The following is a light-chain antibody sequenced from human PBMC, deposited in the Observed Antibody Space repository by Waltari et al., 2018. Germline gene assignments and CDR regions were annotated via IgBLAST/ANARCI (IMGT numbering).Light chain of an antibody. V-gene: IGKV3-11*01. Sequence: EIVLTQSPATLSLSPGERATLSCRASQSVSRYLAWYQQKPGQAPRLLIDDASDRATGIPARFSGSGSGTDFTLTISSLEPEDFAVYYCQQRSNWPRTFGQGTKLEIK. CDR1: QSVSRY. CDR3: QQRSNWPRT. J-gene: IGKJ2*01. CDR2: DAS.